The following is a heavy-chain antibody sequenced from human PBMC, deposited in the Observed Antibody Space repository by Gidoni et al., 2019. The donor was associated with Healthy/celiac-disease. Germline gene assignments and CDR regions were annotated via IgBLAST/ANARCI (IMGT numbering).Heavy chain of an antibody. Sequence: IGYADSVKGRFTISRDNAKNSLYLQMNSLRAEDTALYYCAKGAIGGGSYSAFDYWGQGTLVTVSS. CDR2: I. CDR3: AKGAIGGGSYSAFDY. D-gene: IGHD1-26*01. V-gene: IGHV3-9*01. J-gene: IGHJ4*02.